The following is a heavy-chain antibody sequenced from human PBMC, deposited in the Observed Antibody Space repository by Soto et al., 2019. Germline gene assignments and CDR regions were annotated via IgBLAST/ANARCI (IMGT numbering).Heavy chain of an antibody. CDR1: GFTFSSYA. D-gene: IGHD3-10*01. J-gene: IGHJ4*02. CDR3: ARGGVYYYGSGSTLTIGY. Sequence: PGGSLRLSCAASGFTFSSYAMHWVRQAPGKGLEWVAVISYDGSNKYYADSVKGRFTISRDNSKNTLYLQMNSLRAEDTAVYYCARGGVYYYGSGSTLTIGYWGQGTLVTVSS. V-gene: IGHV3-30-3*01. CDR2: ISYDGSNK.